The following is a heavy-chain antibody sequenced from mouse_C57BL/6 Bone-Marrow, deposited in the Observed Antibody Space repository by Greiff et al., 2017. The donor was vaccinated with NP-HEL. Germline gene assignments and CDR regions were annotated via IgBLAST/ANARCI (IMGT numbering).Heavy chain of an antibody. V-gene: IGHV1-19*01. CDR1: GYTFTDYY. J-gene: IGHJ2*01. D-gene: IGHD4-1*01. CDR3: ARREANWYFDY. CDR2: INPYNGGT. Sequence: VQLQQSGPVLVKPGASVKMSCKASGYTFTDYYMNWVKQSHGKSLEWIGVINPYNGGTSYNQKIKGKATLTVDKSSSPAYMELNSLTSEDSAVYYCARREANWYFDYWGQGTTLTVSS.